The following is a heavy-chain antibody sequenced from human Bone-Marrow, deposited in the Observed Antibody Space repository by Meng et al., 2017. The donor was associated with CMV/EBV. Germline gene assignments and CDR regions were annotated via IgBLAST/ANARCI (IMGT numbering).Heavy chain of an antibody. Sequence: GSLRLSCTVSGGSISSSSYYWGWIRQPPGKGLEWIGSIYYSGSTYYNPSLKSRVTISVDTSKNQFSLKLSSVTAADTAVYYCAVHQKRLDAFDIWGQGKMVNVSS. CDR1: GGSISSSSYY. CDR2: IYYSGST. V-gene: IGHV4-39*07. J-gene: IGHJ3*02. D-gene: IGHD6-25*01. CDR3: AVHQKRLDAFDI.